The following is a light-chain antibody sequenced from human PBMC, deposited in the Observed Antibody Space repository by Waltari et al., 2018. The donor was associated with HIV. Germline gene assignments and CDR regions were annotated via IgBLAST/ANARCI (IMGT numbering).Light chain of an antibody. CDR3: WSYAGSTPYVL. Sequence: QSALTPPASVSGSPGPSITISCTGTSRDLGSPNLASRYQQHPGKAPYLIIYEGTKRPSGISNRFSGSKSGNTASLTISGLQADDEADYFCWSYAGSTPYVLLGGGTKLTVL. J-gene: IGLJ2*01. CDR1: SRDLGSPNL. V-gene: IGLV2-23*01. CDR2: EGT.